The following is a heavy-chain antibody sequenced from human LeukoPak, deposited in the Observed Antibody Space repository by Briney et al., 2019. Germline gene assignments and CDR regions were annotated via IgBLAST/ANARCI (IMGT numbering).Heavy chain of an antibody. CDR1: GFTFSTYR. Sequence: GGSLRLSCVGTGFTFSTYRMNWVRQAPGKGLEWVSSISSYCSYIYYTDSVKGRITISRDNAKNSLYLQMNSLRVEDTAVYYCARDKDVYFDYWGQGTLVTVST. J-gene: IGHJ4*02. CDR3: ARDKDVYFDY. CDR2: ISSYCSYI. V-gene: IGHV3-21*01.